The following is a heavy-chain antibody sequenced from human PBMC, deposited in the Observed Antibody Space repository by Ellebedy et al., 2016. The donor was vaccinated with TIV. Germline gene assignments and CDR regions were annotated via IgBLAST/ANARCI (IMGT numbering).Heavy chain of an antibody. J-gene: IGHJ4*02. CDR3: ARDIAVTTSTLGYCSSTSCYFSYYFDY. V-gene: IGHV3-7*01. CDR1: GFTFSSYW. D-gene: IGHD2-2*01. CDR2: IKQDGSEK. Sequence: GGSLRLXXAASGFTFSSYWMSWVRQAPGKGLEWVANIKQDGSEKYYVDSVKGRFTISRDNAKNSLYLQMNSLRAEDTAVYYCARDIAVTTSTLGYCSSTSCYFSYYFDYWGQGTLVTVSS.